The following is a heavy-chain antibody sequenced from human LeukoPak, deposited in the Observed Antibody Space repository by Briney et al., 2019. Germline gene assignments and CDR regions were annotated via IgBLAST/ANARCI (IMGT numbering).Heavy chain of an antibody. CDR1: GFTFDDHG. Sequence: GGSLRLSCTASGFTFDDHGMSWVRQAPGKGLEWVSNINWNGGSTGYIDSVMGRFTISRDNAKNSLYMQMNSLRVEDMAFYYCTRDVSWGTSYFDYWGQGILVTVSS. V-gene: IGHV3-20*04. D-gene: IGHD1-1*01. CDR3: TRDVSWGTSYFDY. CDR2: INWNGGST. J-gene: IGHJ4*02.